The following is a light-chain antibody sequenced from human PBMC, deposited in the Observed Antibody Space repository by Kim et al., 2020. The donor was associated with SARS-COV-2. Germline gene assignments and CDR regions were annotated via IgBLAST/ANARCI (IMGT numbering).Light chain of an antibody. CDR3: QQYDGSPPFT. Sequence: PAEKATLPSRPTRRIVNSSLGWYQQKPGQAPRLLFSGASTRAAGVPGRFSGSGSGTDFTLTITRLEPEDFAVYYCQQYDGSPPFTFGQGTRLDIK. CDR1: RRIVNSS. J-gene: IGKJ1*01. CDR2: GAS. V-gene: IGKV3-20*01.